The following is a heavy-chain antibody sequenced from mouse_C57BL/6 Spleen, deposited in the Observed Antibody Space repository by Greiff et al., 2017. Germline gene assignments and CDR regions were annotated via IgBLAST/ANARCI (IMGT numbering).Heavy chain of an antibody. V-gene: IGHV5-9*01. CDR1: GFTFSSYT. CDR3: ASDYGSSYWYFDV. Sequence: EVQLVESGGGLVKPGGSLKLSCAASGFTFSSYTMSWVRQTPEKRLEWVATISGGGGNTYYPDSVKGRFTISRDNAKNTLYLQMSSLRSEDTALYYCASDYGSSYWYFDVWGTGTTVTVSS. D-gene: IGHD1-1*01. CDR2: ISGGGGNT. J-gene: IGHJ1*03.